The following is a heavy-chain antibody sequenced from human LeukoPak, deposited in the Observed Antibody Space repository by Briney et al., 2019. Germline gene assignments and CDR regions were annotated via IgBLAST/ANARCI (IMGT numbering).Heavy chain of an antibody. CDR1: GDSISSSY. CDR3: ARVRLGRGLDY. D-gene: IGHD6-19*01. J-gene: IGHJ4*02. Sequence: SETLSLTCTVSGDSISSSYWGWIRRPAGKGLERIGRIHTSGSTYYSPSLKSRVTMSVDTSTNQFSLKLSSVTAADTAMYYCARVRLGRGLDYWGQGTLVTVSS. V-gene: IGHV4-4*07. CDR2: IHTSGST.